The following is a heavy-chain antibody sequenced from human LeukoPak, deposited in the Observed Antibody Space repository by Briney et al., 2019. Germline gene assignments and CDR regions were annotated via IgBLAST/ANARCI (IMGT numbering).Heavy chain of an antibody. CDR1: GGSISSSSYY. CDR3: ARGDISDYNLFDM. Sequence: SETLSLTCTVSGGSISSSSYYWGWIRQPPGKGLEWIGSIYYSGNTYYNPSLKSRLFISIDKSKSRFSLKLNSVTAADTALYFCARGDISDYNLFDMWGQGTMVIVSS. CDR2: IYYSGNT. J-gene: IGHJ3*02. D-gene: IGHD4-11*01. V-gene: IGHV4-39*07.